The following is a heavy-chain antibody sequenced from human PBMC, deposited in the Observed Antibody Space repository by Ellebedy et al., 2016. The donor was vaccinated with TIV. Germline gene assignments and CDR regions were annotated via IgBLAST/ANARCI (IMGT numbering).Heavy chain of an antibody. J-gene: IGHJ5*02. CDR1: GFTFSSYS. Sequence: GESLKISXAASGFTFSSYSMNWVRQAPGKGLEWVSYISSSSSTIYYADSVKGRFTISRDNAKNSLYLQMNSLRDEDTAVYYCASLVVREVRDWFDPWGQGTLVTVSS. CDR2: ISSSSSTI. CDR3: ASLVVREVRDWFDP. D-gene: IGHD2-21*01. V-gene: IGHV3-48*02.